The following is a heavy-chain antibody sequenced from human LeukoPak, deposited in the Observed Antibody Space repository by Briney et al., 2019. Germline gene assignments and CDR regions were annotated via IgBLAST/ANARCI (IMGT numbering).Heavy chain of an antibody. CDR2: INAGNGDT. J-gene: IGHJ4*02. Sequence: ASVKVSCKASGYIFTNYIIHWVRQAPGQRLEWMGWINAGNGDTKYSQKFQVRVTITRDTSASTAYMELSSLRSEDTAVYYCARENGYDRDRELTLWGQGTLVTVSS. D-gene: IGHD5-12*01. CDR3: ARENGYDRDRELTL. V-gene: IGHV1-3*01. CDR1: GYIFTNYI.